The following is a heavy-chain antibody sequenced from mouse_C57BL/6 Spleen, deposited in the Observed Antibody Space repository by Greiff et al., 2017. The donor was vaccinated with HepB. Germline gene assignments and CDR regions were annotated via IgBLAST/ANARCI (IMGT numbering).Heavy chain of an antibody. V-gene: IGHV1-64*01. CDR2: IHPNSGST. CDR3: ARKKDYSNPFAY. D-gene: IGHD2-5*01. J-gene: IGHJ3*01. CDR1: GYTFTSYW. Sequence: VQLQQPGAELVKPGASVKLSCKASGYTFTSYWMHWVKQRPGQGLEWIGMIHPNSGSTNYNEKFKSKATLTVDKSSSTAYMQLSSLTSEDSAVYYCARKKDYSNPFAYWGQGTLVTVSA.